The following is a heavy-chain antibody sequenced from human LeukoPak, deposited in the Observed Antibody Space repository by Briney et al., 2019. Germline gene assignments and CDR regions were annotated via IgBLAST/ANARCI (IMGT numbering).Heavy chain of an antibody. Sequence: PGGSLRLSCAASAFTFSNYAMSWVRQAPGKGLEWVPGISGTGVTTYYADSVKGRFTISRDNSKNTLYLQMNSLRAEDTAVYYCAKEAGVVVVANVFDYWGQGTLVTVSS. D-gene: IGHD2-15*01. J-gene: IGHJ4*02. V-gene: IGHV3-23*01. CDR3: AKEAGVVVVANVFDY. CDR1: AFTFSNYA. CDR2: ISGTGVTT.